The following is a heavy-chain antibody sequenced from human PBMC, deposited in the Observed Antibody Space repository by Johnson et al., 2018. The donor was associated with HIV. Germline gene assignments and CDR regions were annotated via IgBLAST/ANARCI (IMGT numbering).Heavy chain of an antibody. CDR2: ISYDGSNK. J-gene: IGHJ3*02. V-gene: IGHV3-30*03. D-gene: IGHD1-26*01. CDR3: ARDYREANAFDI. Sequence: QVQLVESGGGVVRPGGSLRLSCAASGFTFDDYGMHWVRQAPGKGLAWVAVISYDGSNKYYADSVQGRFTISRDNSKNTLYLQMNSLRAEDTAVYYCARDYREANAFDIWGQGTMVTVSS. CDR1: GFTFDDYG.